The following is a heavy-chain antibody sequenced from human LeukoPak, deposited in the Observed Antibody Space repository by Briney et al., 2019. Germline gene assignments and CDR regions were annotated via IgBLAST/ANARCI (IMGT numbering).Heavy chain of an antibody. D-gene: IGHD3-22*01. CDR2: ISADNGNT. Sequence: GASVKVSCKASGYTFTSYGISWVRQAPGQGLEWMGWISADNGNTNYAQKLQGRVTMTTDTSTSTAYMELRSLRSDDTAVYYCARGVSSSGYSELNYWGQGTLVTVSS. CDR1: GYTFTSYG. J-gene: IGHJ4*02. V-gene: IGHV1-18*01. CDR3: ARGVSSSGYSELNY.